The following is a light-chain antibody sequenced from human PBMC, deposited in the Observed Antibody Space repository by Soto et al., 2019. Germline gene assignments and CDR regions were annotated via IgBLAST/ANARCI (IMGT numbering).Light chain of an antibody. Sequence: EIVITQSPATVPVSPVERVTVSCRASQSVSIYLAWYQQKPGQAPRLLIYGASSRATGIPDRFSGSGSGTDFTLTINRLEPEDFAVYYCQQYGSSITFGQGTRLEIK. CDR3: QQYGSSIT. J-gene: IGKJ5*01. CDR1: QSVSIY. V-gene: IGKV3-20*01. CDR2: GAS.